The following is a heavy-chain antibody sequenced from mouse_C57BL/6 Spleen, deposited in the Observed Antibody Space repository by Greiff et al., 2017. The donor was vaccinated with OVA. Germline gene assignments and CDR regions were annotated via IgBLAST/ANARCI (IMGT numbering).Heavy chain of an antibody. CDR3: ASPYYYGSSSYAMDY. CDR2: INPSTGGT. J-gene: IGHJ4*01. V-gene: IGHV1-42*01. Sequence: VHVKQSGPELVKPGASVKISCKASGYSFTGYYMNWVKQSPEKSLEWIGEINPSTGGTTYNQKFKAKATLTVDKSSSTAYMQLKSLTSEDSAVYYCASPYYYGSSSYAMDYWGQGTSVTVSS. D-gene: IGHD1-1*01. CDR1: GYSFTGYY.